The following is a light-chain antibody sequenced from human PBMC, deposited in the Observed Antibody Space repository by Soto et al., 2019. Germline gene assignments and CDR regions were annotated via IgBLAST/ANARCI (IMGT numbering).Light chain of an antibody. J-gene: IGKJ2*01. CDR3: QQSYSSPYT. CDR2: TTS. CDR1: HSISTY. Sequence: DIQLAQSPSSLSASVGDRVTITCRASHSISTYLNWYQQKPGKAPSLLIYTTSSLQSGVPSRFSGSASGTDFTLTIGGLQPADFAIYYCQQSYSSPYTFGLGTKVQIK. V-gene: IGKV1-39*01.